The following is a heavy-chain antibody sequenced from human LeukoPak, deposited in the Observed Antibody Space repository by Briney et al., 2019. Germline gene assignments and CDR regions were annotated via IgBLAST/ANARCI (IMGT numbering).Heavy chain of an antibody. CDR3: ATGYSYGTSFDY. CDR2: ISSSSSYI. V-gene: IGHV3-21*01. J-gene: IGHJ4*02. Sequence: GGSLRLSCAASGFTLSSYSMNWVRQAPGKGLEWVSSISSSSSYIYYADSVKGRFTISRDNAKNSLYLQMNSLRAEDTAVYYCATGYSYGTSFDYWGQGTLVTVSS. D-gene: IGHD5-18*01. CDR1: GFTLSSYS.